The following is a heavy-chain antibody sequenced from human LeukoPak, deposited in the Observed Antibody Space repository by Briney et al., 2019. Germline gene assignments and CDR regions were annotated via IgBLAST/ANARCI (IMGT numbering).Heavy chain of an antibody. J-gene: IGHJ6*02. V-gene: IGHV4-59*01. CDR2: IYYSGSP. D-gene: IGHD2-2*02. CDR3: ARDPGDLGYCSSTSCYTGYYGMDV. Sequence: SETLSLTCTVSGGSISSYYWSWIRQPPGKGLEWIGYIYYSGSPNYNPSLKSRVTISVDTSKSQFSLKLSSVTAADTAVYYCARDPGDLGYCSSTSCYTGYYGMDVWGQGTTVTVSS. CDR1: GGSISSYY.